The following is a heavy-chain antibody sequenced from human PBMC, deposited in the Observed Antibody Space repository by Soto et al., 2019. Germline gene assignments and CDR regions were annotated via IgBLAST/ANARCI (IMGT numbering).Heavy chain of an antibody. J-gene: IGHJ4*02. CDR2: INPNSGGT. CDR3: ARAHCGGDCYSGVDY. V-gene: IGHV1-2*04. D-gene: IGHD2-21*02. CDR1: GYTFTGYY. Sequence: ASVKVSCKSSGYTFTGYYMHWVRQAPGQGLEWMGWINPNSGGTNYAQKFQGWVTMTRDTSISTAYMELSRLRSDDTAVYYCARAHCGGDCYSGVDYWGQGTLVTVSS.